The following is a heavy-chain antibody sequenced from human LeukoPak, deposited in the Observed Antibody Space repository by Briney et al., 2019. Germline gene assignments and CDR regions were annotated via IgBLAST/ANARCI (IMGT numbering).Heavy chain of an antibody. D-gene: IGHD3-9*01. J-gene: IGHJ4*02. CDR3: ARMPDILTGLDS. V-gene: IGHV4-59*01. Sequence: PSETLSLTCTVSGGSLSNYYWNWIRQPPGKGLEWIAYIYYSGSTNYNPSLKSRVTISLDTPKNQFSLKLSSVTTADTAVHYCARMPDILTGLDSWGQGTLVTVSS. CDR2: IYYSGST. CDR1: GGSLSNYY.